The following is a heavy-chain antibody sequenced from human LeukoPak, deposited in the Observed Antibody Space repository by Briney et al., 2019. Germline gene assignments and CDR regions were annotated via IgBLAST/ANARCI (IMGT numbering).Heavy chain of an antibody. D-gene: IGHD6-6*01. V-gene: IGHV5-51*01. Sequence: SGKSLKISCKGSGYSFTNYWIGWVRQMPGKGLEWMGIIYPGDSDTRYSPSFQGQVTISADKSINTAYLQWSSLKASDTAIYYCARTSGSFSSDGMDVWGQGTTVTVSS. CDR1: GYSFTNYW. CDR2: IYPGDSDT. J-gene: IGHJ6*02. CDR3: ARTSGSFSSDGMDV.